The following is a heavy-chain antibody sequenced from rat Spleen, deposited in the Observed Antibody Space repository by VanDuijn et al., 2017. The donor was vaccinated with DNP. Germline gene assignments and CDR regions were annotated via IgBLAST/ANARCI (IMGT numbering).Heavy chain of an antibody. J-gene: IGHJ2*01. D-gene: IGHD4-3*01. Sequence: EVQLVESGGGLVQPGGSMKLSCAASGFTFSSFPMAWVRQAPTKDLEWVASISTGGGNTYYRDSGKGRLTIPRDNAKSTLYLQVDSLRSEETVTYYCASQGTSGSNFDCWGQGVMVTVSS. CDR2: ISTGGGNT. V-gene: IGHV5S11*01. CDR3: ASQGTSGSNFDC. CDR1: GFTFSSFP.